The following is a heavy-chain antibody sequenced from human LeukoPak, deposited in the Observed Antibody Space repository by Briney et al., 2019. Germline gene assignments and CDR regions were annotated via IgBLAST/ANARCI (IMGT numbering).Heavy chain of an antibody. Sequence: GGSLRLSCAASGFTVSSNYMSWVRQAPGKGLEWVSYISSSGSTIYYADSVKGRFTISRDNAKNSLYLQMNSLRAEDTAVYYCARDRSQELDPWGQGTLVTVSS. J-gene: IGHJ5*02. D-gene: IGHD3-10*01. V-gene: IGHV3-48*01. CDR2: ISSSGSTI. CDR3: ARDRSQELDP. CDR1: GFTVSSNY.